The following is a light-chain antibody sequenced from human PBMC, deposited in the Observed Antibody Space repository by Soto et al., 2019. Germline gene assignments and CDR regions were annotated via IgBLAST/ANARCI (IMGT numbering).Light chain of an antibody. CDR2: GAS. CDR3: QQYGSSPYT. CDR1: QTVSSSY. V-gene: IGKV3-20*01. Sequence: ETVLTQSPGTLSSSPGERATLSCRASQTVSSSYLAWYQQKPGQAPRLLIYGASSRATGIPDRFSASGSGTEFTLTISRLEPEDFAVYYCQQYGSSPYTFGQGTKLEIK. J-gene: IGKJ2*01.